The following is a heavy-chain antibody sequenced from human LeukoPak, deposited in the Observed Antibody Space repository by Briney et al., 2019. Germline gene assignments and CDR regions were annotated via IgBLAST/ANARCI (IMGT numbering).Heavy chain of an antibody. V-gene: IGHV3-30-3*01. Sequence: GGSLRLSCAASGFTFSSYAMHWVRQAPGKGLEWVAVISYDGSNKYYADSVKGRSTISRDNSKNTLYLQMNSLRAEDTAVYYCARGIIPQQPFDYWGQGTLVTVSS. J-gene: IGHJ4*02. CDR1: GFTFSSYA. D-gene: IGHD6-13*01. CDR2: ISYDGSNK. CDR3: ARGIIPQQPFDY.